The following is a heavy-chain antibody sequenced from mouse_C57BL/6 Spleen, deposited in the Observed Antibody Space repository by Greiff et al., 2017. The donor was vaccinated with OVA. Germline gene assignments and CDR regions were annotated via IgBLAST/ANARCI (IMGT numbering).Heavy chain of an antibody. CDR1: GYAFTNYL. V-gene: IGHV1-54*01. D-gene: IGHD2-10*01. Sequence: QVQLKQSGAELVRPGTSVKVSCKASGYAFTNYLIEWVKQRPGQGLEWIGVINPGSGGTNYNEKFKGKATLTADKSSSTAYMQLSSLTSEDSAVYFCARRGPYYEFAYWGQGTLVTVSA. CDR3: ARRGPYYEFAY. J-gene: IGHJ3*01. CDR2: INPGSGGT.